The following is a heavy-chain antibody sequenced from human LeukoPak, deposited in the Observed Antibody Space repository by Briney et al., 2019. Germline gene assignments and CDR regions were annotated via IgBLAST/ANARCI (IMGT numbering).Heavy chain of an antibody. CDR2: ISYDGTNK. J-gene: IGHJ1*01. D-gene: IGHD2-2*01. CDR1: GFTFSTYA. CDR3: ATDLEGYCSSTSCWGFQH. Sequence: GRSLRLSCTASGFTFSTYAMHWVRQAPGKGLEWVAVISYDGTNKYYADSMKGRFTISRDNSKNTLYLQMNSLRAEDTAVYYCATDLEGYCSSTSCWGFQHWGQGTLVTVSS. V-gene: IGHV3-30-3*01.